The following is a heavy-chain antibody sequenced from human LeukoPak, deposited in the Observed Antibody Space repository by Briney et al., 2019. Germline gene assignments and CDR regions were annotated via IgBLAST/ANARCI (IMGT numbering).Heavy chain of an antibody. CDR3: AAEHEKVDYRSTWFDP. J-gene: IGHJ5*02. CDR1: GSTLTELS. CDR2: FDPEDGET. V-gene: IGHV1-24*01. Sequence: ASVKVSCKVSGSTLTELSMHWVRQAPGKGLEWMGGFDPEDGETFYAQDFQGRVIMTENTSTDTAYMELSSLRSEDTAVYYCAAEHEKVDYRSTWFDPWGQGTLVTVSS. D-gene: IGHD4/OR15-4a*01.